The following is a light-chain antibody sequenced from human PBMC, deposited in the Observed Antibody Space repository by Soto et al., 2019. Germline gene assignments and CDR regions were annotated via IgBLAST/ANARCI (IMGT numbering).Light chain of an antibody. CDR1: SSNIGAGYD. J-gene: IGLJ2*01. CDR3: LSYDSSRGV. V-gene: IGLV1-40*01. Sequence: QSVLTQPPSVSGAPGQRVTISCTGSSSNIGAGYDVHWYQQLPGTVPKLLIYGNSNRPSGVPDRFSGSKSGTSASLAITGLQAEDEADYYCLSYDSSRGVFGGGTQVTVL. CDR2: GNS.